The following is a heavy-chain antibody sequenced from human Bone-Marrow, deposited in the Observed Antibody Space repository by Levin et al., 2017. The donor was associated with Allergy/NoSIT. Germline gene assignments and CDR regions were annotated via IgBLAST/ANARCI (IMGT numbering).Heavy chain of an antibody. CDR2: IIPIFGTA. Sequence: KISCKASGGTFSSYAISWVRQAPGQGLEWMGGIIPIFGTANYAQKFQGRVTITADESTSTAYMELSSLRSEDTAVYYCARAREYGSGHYGMDVWGQGTTVTVSS. J-gene: IGHJ6*02. V-gene: IGHV1-69*01. CDR3: ARAREYGSGHYGMDV. CDR1: GGTFSSYA. D-gene: IGHD3-10*01.